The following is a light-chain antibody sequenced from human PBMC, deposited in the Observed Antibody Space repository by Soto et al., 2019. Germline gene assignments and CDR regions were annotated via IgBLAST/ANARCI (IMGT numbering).Light chain of an antibody. Sequence: IQMTQSPSSLSASVGNRVTITCQASQDIATYLNWYQQKPGKAPKLLIYAASTLQTGVPSRFSGSGSGTDFTLTISSLQPEDFATYYCLQDYNFPWTFGQGTKVDIK. J-gene: IGKJ1*01. CDR2: AAS. V-gene: IGKV1-6*01. CDR3: LQDYNFPWT. CDR1: QDIATY.